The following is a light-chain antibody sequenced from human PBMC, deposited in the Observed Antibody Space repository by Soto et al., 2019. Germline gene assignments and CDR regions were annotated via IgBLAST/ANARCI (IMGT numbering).Light chain of an antibody. CDR1: QSISSW. CDR2: DAS. V-gene: IGKV1-5*01. J-gene: IGKJ1*01. Sequence: DIQMTQSPSTLSASVGDGVTITCRASQSISSWLAWYQQKPGKAPKLLIYDASSLESGVPSRFSGSGSGTEFTLTISSLQPDDVATYYCQQYNTFWTFGQGTKV. CDR3: QQYNTFWT.